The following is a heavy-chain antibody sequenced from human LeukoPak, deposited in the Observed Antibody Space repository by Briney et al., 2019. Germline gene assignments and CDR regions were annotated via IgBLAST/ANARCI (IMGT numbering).Heavy chain of an antibody. CDR1: GFIFSSYA. CDR3: ARKTYYYGMDV. J-gene: IGHJ6*02. V-gene: IGHV3-33*01. CDR2: IWFDGSNK. Sequence: GGSLRPSCAASGFIFSSYAMHWVRQAPGKGLEWVAIIWFDGSNKYHVDSEKGRFTISRDNSKNALYLQMNSLRAEDTAVYYCARKTYYYGMDVWGQGTRVTVSS.